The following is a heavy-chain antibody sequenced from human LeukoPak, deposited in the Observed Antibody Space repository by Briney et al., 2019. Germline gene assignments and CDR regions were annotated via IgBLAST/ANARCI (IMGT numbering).Heavy chain of an antibody. CDR1: DDFHSNYY. D-gene: IGHD3-10*01. Sequence: SETLSLTCTASDDFHSNYYWNWVRQSAGKGREWIGRIYISGKTNYNPSLKSRVSMSVDMSMKQFSLMMTSVTPADTAVYYCAGDGNLVRGIIRRGHLDFWGQGILVTVSS. CDR2: IYISGKT. V-gene: IGHV4-4*07. J-gene: IGHJ4*02. CDR3: AGDGNLVRGIIRRGHLDF.